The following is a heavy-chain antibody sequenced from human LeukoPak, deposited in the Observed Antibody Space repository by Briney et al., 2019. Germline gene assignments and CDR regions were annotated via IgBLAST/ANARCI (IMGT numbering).Heavy chain of an antibody. Sequence: SETLSLTCTVSGGSIGTYYWSWIRQPPGEGLEWIGYVFHSGRTNYNPSLKSRLTISVDTSKNQFSLRLSSVTAADTAVYYCARTYDILTGYVTYFDSWGQGTLVTVSS. V-gene: IGHV4-59*01. CDR3: ARTYDILTGYVTYFDS. CDR1: GGSIGTYY. CDR2: VFHSGRT. D-gene: IGHD3-9*01. J-gene: IGHJ4*02.